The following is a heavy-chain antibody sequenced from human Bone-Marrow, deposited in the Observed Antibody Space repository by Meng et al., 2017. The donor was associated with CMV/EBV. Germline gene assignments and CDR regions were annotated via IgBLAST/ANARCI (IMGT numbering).Heavy chain of an antibody. CDR1: GGTFSTYA. Sequence: SVKVSCKASGGTFSTYAISWVRQAPGQGLEWMGGIIPIFGTANYAQKFQGRVTITTDESTSTAYMELSSLRSEDTAVYYCARSSSWYGEFAYWGQGNRVTGAS. D-gene: IGHD6-13*01. CDR2: IIPIFGTA. CDR3: ARSSSWYGEFAY. J-gene: IGHJ4*02. V-gene: IGHV1-69*05.